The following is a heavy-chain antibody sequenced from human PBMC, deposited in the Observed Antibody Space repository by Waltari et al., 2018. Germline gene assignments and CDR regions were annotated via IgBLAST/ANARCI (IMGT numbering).Heavy chain of an antibody. J-gene: IGHJ6*03. CDR3: ARHMVRGEYYMDV. Sequence: QLQLQESGPGLVKPSETLSLTCTVSGGSISSRSSYWGWSRQPPGKGLGWIGSIYYSGSTYYIPSLKSRVTISVDTSKNQFSLKLSSVTAADTAVYYCARHMVRGEYYMDVWGKGTTVTVSS. V-gene: IGHV4-39*01. D-gene: IGHD3-10*01. CDR1: GGSISSRSSY. CDR2: IYYSGST.